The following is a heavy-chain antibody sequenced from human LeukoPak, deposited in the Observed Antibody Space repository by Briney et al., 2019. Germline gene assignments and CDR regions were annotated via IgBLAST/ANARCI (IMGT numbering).Heavy chain of an antibody. CDR3: ARLRYSGSYYFDY. J-gene: IGHJ4*02. Sequence: GGSLRLSCAASGFTFEDYAMHWVRQAPGKGLEWVSGISWNSGSISYADSVKGRFTISRDNSKNTLYLQMNSLRAEDTAVYYCARLRYSGSYYFDYWGQGTLVTVSS. V-gene: IGHV3-9*01. D-gene: IGHD1-26*01. CDR2: ISWNSGSI. CDR1: GFTFEDYA.